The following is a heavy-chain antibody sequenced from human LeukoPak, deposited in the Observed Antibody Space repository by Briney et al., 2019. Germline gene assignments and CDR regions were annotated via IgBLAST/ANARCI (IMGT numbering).Heavy chain of an antibody. V-gene: IGHV1-69*04. D-gene: IGHD6-6*01. CDR3: ASGSWRNYYYYGMDV. CDR1: GYTFTSYG. CDR2: IIPILGIA. Sequence: SVKVSCKASGYTFTSYGISWVRQAPGQGLEWMGRIIPILGIANYAQKFQGRVTITADKSTSTAYMELSSLRSEDTAVYYCASGSWRNYYYYGMDVWGQGTTVTVSS. J-gene: IGHJ6*02.